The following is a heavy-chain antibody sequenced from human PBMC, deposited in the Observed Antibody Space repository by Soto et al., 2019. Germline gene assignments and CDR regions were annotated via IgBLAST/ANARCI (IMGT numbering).Heavy chain of an antibody. CDR1: GFIFSSYG. V-gene: IGHV3-30*18. CDR2: ISYDGTYK. D-gene: IGHD5-12*01. J-gene: IGHJ6*02. Sequence: QVQLVESGGGVVQPGRSLRLSCTASGFIFSSYGMHWVRQAPGKGLEWVAAISYDGTYKYYADSVRGRFTVYRDNSKSTLFLQMNSLKFEDTAVYVCANEVDVAFSSLQYGMDVWGQGTTVTVSS. CDR3: ANEVDVAFSSLQYGMDV.